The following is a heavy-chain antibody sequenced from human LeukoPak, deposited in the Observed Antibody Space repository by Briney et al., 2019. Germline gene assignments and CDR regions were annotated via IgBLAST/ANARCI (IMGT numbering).Heavy chain of an antibody. CDR3: ARGFYYYDSSGYLGYNWFDP. Sequence: VASVKVSCKASGGTFSSYAISWVRQAPGQGLEWMGGIIPIFGTANYAQKLQGRVTITTDESTSTAYMELSSLRSEDTAVYYCARGFYYYDSSGYLGYNWFDPWGQGTLVTVSS. CDR2: IIPIFGTA. J-gene: IGHJ5*02. D-gene: IGHD3-22*01. CDR1: GGTFSSYA. V-gene: IGHV1-69*05.